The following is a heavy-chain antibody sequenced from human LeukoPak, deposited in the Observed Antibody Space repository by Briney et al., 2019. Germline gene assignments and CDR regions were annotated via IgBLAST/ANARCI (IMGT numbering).Heavy chain of an antibody. Sequence: GGSLRLSCTASGFTFSSYAMSWVRQAPGKGLEWVSAISGSGGSTYYADSVKGRFTISRDNSKNTLYLQMNSLRAEDTAVYYCERKRITMIVVVMRPSYYFDYWGQGTLVTVSS. CDR3: ERKRITMIVVVMRPSYYFDY. CDR1: GFTFSSYA. V-gene: IGHV3-23*01. CDR2: ISGSGGST. J-gene: IGHJ4*02. D-gene: IGHD3-22*01.